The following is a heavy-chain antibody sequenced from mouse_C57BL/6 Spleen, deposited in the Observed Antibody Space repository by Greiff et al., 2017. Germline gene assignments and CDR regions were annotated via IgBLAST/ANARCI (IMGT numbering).Heavy chain of an antibody. CDR2: IYPGDGDT. Sequence: QVQLQQSGAELVKPGASVKISCKAYGYAFSSYWMNWVKQRPGKGLEWIGQIYPGDGDTNYNGKFKGKATLTADKSSSTAYMQLSSLTSEDSAVYFCVYGNYDYYAMDYWGQGTSVTVSS. D-gene: IGHD2-1*01. CDR1: GYAFSSYW. J-gene: IGHJ4*01. CDR3: VYGNYDYYAMDY. V-gene: IGHV1-80*01.